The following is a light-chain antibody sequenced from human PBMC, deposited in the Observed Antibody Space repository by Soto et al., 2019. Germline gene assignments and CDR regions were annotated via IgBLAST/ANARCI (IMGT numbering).Light chain of an antibody. Sequence: DVHMTQSPSTLSAYVGDRVTITCRASQSIRSWLAWYQQKPGKAPRLLIYKASSLESGVPSRFSGSGSGTEFTLTISSLQPDDFASHYCQPYAHVSPFPFCGVAKVDIK. CDR3: QPYAHVSPFP. CDR2: KAS. V-gene: IGKV1-5*03. J-gene: IGKJ4*01. CDR1: QSIRSW.